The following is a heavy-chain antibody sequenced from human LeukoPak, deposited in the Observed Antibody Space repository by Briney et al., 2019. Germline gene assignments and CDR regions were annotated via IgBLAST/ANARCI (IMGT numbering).Heavy chain of an antibody. J-gene: IGHJ4*02. Sequence: SETLSLTCTVSGGSISSYYWSWIRQPPGKELEWIGYIYYSGSTNYNPSLKSRVTISVDTSKNQFSLKLSSVTAADTAVYYCARAGEIAAAGPFDYWGQGTLVTVSS. V-gene: IGHV4-59*01. CDR2: IYYSGST. CDR3: ARAGEIAAAGPFDY. D-gene: IGHD6-13*01. CDR1: GGSISSYY.